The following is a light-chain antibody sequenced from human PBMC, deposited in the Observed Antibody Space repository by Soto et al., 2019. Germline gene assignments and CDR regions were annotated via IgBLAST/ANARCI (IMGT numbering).Light chain of an antibody. Sequence: IHMTKSPSSVSASVGERVTITCRASQGISSWLAWSQQKPGKAPNLLIYASSSLQSGVPSRFSGSGSGTDFPLTITNLQPEDFATYYCQQTNSFPITFGQGTRLEIK. CDR3: QQTNSFPIT. V-gene: IGKV1D-12*01. CDR1: QGISSW. CDR2: ASS. J-gene: IGKJ5*01.